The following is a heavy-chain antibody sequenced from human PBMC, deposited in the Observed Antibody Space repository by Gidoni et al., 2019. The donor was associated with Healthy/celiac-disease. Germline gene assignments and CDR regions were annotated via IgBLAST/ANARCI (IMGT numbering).Heavy chain of an antibody. CDR3: AREEARGCSSTSCFYGMDV. CDR2: SWYDGSNK. Sequence: QVQLVESVGGVVQPGSSLRLPYPASEFSFSRSGMHWVRQAPGKGLEGGTVSWYDGSNKYYADHGKGRFTIARDNSKNTLYLQRNRLRDEDTAVYDCAREEARGCSSTSCFYGMDVWGQGTTVTVSS. CDR1: EFSFSRSG. J-gene: IGHJ6*02. D-gene: IGHD2-2*01. V-gene: IGHV3-33*01.